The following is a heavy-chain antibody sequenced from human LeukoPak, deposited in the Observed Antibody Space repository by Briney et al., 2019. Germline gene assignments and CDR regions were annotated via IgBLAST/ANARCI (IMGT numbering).Heavy chain of an antibody. CDR3: ARRKGPYGSGTYYDS. D-gene: IGHD3-10*01. CDR2: VSWNGAYT. CDR1: GFPFDDYG. Sequence: GGSLRLSCAASGFPFDDYGMSWVRLAPGKGLEWVSGVSWNGAYTEYADSVRGRFTISRDNAKKSQYLQMNSLRVDDTALYYCARRKGPYGSGTYYDSWGQGTLVSVSS. V-gene: IGHV3-20*04. J-gene: IGHJ4*02.